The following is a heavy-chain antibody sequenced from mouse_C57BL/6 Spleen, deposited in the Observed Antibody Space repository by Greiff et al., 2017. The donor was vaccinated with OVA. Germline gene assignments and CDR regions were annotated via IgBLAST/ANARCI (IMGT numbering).Heavy chain of an antibody. J-gene: IGHJ3*01. V-gene: IGHV7-3*01. CDR3: VRSYGSSLAWFAY. CDR1: GFTFTDYY. Sequence: EVHLVESGGGLVQPGGSLSLSCAASGFTFTDYYMSWVRQPPGKALEWLGFIRNKANGYTTEYSASVKGRFTISRDNSQSILYLQMNALRAEDSATYYCVRSYGSSLAWFAYWGQGTLVTVSA. CDR2: IRNKANGYTT. D-gene: IGHD1-1*01.